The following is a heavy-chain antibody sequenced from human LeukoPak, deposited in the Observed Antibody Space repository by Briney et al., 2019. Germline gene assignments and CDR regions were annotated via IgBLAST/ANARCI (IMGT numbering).Heavy chain of an antibody. J-gene: IGHJ4*02. D-gene: IGHD2-2*01. CDR3: AGLGYCSSTSCLDY. Sequence: SETLSLTCTVSGGSISSYYWSWIRQPPGKGLEWMGYIYYSGSTNYNPSLKSRVTISVDTSKNQFSLKLSSVTAADTAVYYCAGLGYCSSTSCLDYWGQGTLVTVSS. V-gene: IGHV4-59*08. CDR1: GGSISSYY. CDR2: IYYSGST.